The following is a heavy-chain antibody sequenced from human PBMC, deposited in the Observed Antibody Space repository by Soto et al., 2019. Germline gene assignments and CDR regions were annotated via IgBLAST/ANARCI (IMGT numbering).Heavy chain of an antibody. J-gene: IGHJ6*02. Sequence: GGSLRLSCAASGFRFYSYAMHWVRQAPGKGLEWVAVISYDGSNRYYADSVKGRVDISRDNSKNMVYLQMNSLRGEDTAVYYCAREVGSSTSSHYFYYYAMDVWGQGTTVTVS. CDR1: GFRFYSYA. D-gene: IGHD6-6*01. CDR2: ISYDGSNR. V-gene: IGHV3-30*09. CDR3: AREVGSSTSSHYFYYYAMDV.